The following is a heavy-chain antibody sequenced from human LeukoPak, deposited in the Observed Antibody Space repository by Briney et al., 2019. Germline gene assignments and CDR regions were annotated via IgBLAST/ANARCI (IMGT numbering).Heavy chain of an antibody. D-gene: IGHD4/OR15-4a*01. Sequence: SETLSLTCAVYGGSLSGYYWSWIRQSPGKGLEWIGEIDHGGSTNYNPSLKSRVTMSVDTSKNHFSLKLSSVTAADTAVYFCAREGRMSMGIEYWGQGTLVTVSS. CDR2: IDHGGST. CDR3: AREGRMSMGIEY. J-gene: IGHJ4*02. CDR1: GGSLSGYY. V-gene: IGHV4-34*01.